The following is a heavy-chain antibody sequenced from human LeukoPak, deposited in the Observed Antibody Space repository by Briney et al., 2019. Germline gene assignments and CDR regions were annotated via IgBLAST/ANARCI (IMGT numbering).Heavy chain of an antibody. V-gene: IGHV1-69*04. J-gene: IGHJ6*02. Sequence: SVKVSCKASGGTFSSYAISWVRQAPGQGLEWMGRIIPILGIANYAQKFQGRVTITADKSTSTAYMELSSLRSEDTAVYYCARDQAIPKSYYYYGMDVWGQGTTVTVSS. D-gene: IGHD2-2*02. CDR1: GGTFSSYA. CDR2: IIPILGIA. CDR3: ARDQAIPKSYYYYGMDV.